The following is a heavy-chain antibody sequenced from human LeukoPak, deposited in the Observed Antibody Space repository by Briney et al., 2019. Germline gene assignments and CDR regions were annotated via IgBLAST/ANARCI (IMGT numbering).Heavy chain of an antibody. Sequence: GGSLRLSCAASGFTFSSYGMHWVRQAPGKGLEWVAFIRYDGSNKYYADSVKGRFTISRDNSKNTLYLQMNSLRAEDTAAYYCAKVEYYDFWSGYEDAFDIWGQGTMVTVSS. V-gene: IGHV3-30*02. D-gene: IGHD3-3*01. CDR3: AKVEYYDFWSGYEDAFDI. CDR1: GFTFSSYG. CDR2: IRYDGSNK. J-gene: IGHJ3*02.